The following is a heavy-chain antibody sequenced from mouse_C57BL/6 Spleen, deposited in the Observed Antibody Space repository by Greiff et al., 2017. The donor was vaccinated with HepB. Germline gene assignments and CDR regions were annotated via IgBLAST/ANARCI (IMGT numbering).Heavy chain of an antibody. CDR3: ARVTTVVAGAMDY. CDR2: IYPGDGDT. CDR1: GYAFSSYW. D-gene: IGHD1-1*01. J-gene: IGHJ4*01. V-gene: IGHV1-80*01. Sequence: VQLQQSGAELVKPGASVKISCKASGYAFSSYWMNWVKQRPGKGLEWIGQIYPGDGDTNYNGKFKGKATLTADKTSSTDYVQLSSLTSEDSAVYFCARVTTVVAGAMDYWGQGTSVTVSS.